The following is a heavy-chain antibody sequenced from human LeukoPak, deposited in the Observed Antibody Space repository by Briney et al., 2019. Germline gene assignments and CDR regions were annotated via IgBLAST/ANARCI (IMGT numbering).Heavy chain of an antibody. Sequence: ASVKVSCKASGYTFTGYYMHWVRQAPGQGLEWMGWINPNSGGTNYAQKLQGRVTMTRDTSISTAYMELSRLRSDDTAVYYCARVGEAYYDFWSGYFDFDYWGQGTLVTVSS. CDR3: ARVGEAYYDFWSGYFDFDY. CDR2: INPNSGGT. CDR1: GYTFTGYY. J-gene: IGHJ4*02. V-gene: IGHV1-2*02. D-gene: IGHD3-3*01.